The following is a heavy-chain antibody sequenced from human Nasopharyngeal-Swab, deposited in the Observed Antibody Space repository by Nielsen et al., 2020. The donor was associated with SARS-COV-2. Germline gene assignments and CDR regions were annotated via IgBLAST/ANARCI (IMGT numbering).Heavy chain of an antibody. J-gene: IGHJ4*02. CDR3: VRSSSWYYFDY. CDR2: IYYNGNT. CDR1: GDSIAYSTFY. Sequence: SEILSLTCTVSGDSIAYSTFYWGWIRQPPRKGLEWIGNIYYNGNTYQNPSLKSRLTISVDKSKNQFSLQLSSVTAADTAVYYCVRSSSWYYFDYWAQGTQVTVSS. V-gene: IGHV4-39*01. D-gene: IGHD6-13*01.